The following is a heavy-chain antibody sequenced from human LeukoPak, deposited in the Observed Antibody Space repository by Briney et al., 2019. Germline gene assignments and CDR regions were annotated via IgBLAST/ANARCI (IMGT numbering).Heavy chain of an antibody. D-gene: IGHD3-10*01. J-gene: IGHJ4*02. CDR1: GFTFSSYG. CDR2: VSYDGSNK. CDR3: AKDVSGSYFDY. Sequence: GGSLRLSCAASGFTFSSYGMHWVRQAPGKGLEWVAVVSYDGSNKYYADSVKGRFTISRDNSKNTLYLQMNSLRAEDTAVYYCAKDVSGSYFDYWGQGTLVTVSS. V-gene: IGHV3-30*18.